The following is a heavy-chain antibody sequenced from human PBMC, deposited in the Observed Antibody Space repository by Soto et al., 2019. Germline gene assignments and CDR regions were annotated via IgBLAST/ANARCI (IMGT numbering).Heavy chain of an antibody. V-gene: IGHV3-33*01. D-gene: IGHD3-10*02. Sequence: GGSLRLSCSASGFSVSSYGVHWVRQAPGKGLEWVAVMWYDGRNIFYRDSVKGRFTISRDNSKNIVYFQMNNLRVEDTGLYYCARDSGHISTYVSDALDFWGRGTMVTVSS. J-gene: IGHJ3*01. CDR1: GFSVSSYG. CDR3: ARDSGHISTYVSDALDF. CDR2: MWYDGRNI.